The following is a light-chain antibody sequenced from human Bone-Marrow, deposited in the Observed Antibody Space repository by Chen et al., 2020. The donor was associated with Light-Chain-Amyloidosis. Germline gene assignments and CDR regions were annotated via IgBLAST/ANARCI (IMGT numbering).Light chain of an antibody. CDR2: EVT. J-gene: IGLJ1*01. Sequence: QSAPTQPASVSGSPGQAITISCTGTSSDVGGDNHVSWYQQHPDKAPKLMIYEVTNRPSWVPDRFSGSKSDNPASLTISGLQTEDEADYFCSSYTITNTLVFGSGTRVTVL. V-gene: IGLV2-14*01. CDR3: SSYTITNTLV. CDR1: SSDVGGDNH.